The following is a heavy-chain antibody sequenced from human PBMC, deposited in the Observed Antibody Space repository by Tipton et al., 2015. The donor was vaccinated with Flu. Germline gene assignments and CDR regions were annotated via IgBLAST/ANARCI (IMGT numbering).Heavy chain of an antibody. V-gene: IGHV4-61*09. CDR2: AYITGST. CDR3: ASITMIRGSYYFGMDV. Sequence: TLSLTCTVSGGSVSSGSDYWSWIRQPAGKGLEWIGHAYITGSTSYNPSLRSRVTISIDTSKNQFSLKLSSVTAADTAVYYCASITMIRGSYYFGMDVWGQGTTVTVSS. D-gene: IGHD3-10*01. CDR1: GGSVSSGSDY. J-gene: IGHJ6*02.